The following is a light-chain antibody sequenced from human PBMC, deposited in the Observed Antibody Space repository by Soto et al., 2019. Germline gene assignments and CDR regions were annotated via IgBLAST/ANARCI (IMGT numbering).Light chain of an antibody. CDR3: QSYDSSLSGYV. V-gene: IGLV2-8*01. Sequence: QSALTQPPSASGSPGQSVTIPCTGTSSDVGGYDHVSWYQQHPGKAPKLMIYEVTKRPAGVPDRFSGSKSGTSASLAITGLQAEDEADYYCQSYDSSLSGYVFGTGTKVTVL. J-gene: IGLJ1*01. CDR2: EVT. CDR1: SSDVGGYDH.